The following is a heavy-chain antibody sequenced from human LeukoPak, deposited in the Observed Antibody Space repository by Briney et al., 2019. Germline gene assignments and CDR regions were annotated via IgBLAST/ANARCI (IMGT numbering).Heavy chain of an antibody. CDR3: ARGGAARPDY. J-gene: IGHJ4*02. V-gene: IGHV3-21*01. CDR1: GFTFSTYG. CDR2: ISSSSSSI. D-gene: IGHD6-6*01. Sequence: GGSLRLSCAASGFTFSTYGMNWVRQAPGKGLEWVSYISSSSSSISCADSVKGRFTISRDNAEKSLHLQMNSLRAEDTAVYYCARGGAARPDYWGQGTLVTVSS.